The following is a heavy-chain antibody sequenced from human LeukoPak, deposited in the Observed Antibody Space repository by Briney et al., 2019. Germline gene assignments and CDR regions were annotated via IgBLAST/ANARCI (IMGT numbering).Heavy chain of an antibody. CDR1: GYSFTSYW. J-gene: IGHJ4*02. V-gene: IGHV5-51*01. CDR3: ASNRGYCSSTSCPFDY. Sequence: KHGESLKISCKGSGYSFTSYWIGWVRQMPGKGLEWMGIIYPGDSDTRYSPSFQGQVTISADKSISTAYLQWSSLKASDTAMYYCASNRGYCSSTSCPFDYWGQGTLVTVSS. CDR2: IYPGDSDT. D-gene: IGHD2-2*01.